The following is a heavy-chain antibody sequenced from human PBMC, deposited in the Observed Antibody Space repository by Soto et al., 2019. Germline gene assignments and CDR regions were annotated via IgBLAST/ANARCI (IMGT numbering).Heavy chain of an antibody. J-gene: IGHJ4*02. CDR3: AGTRTDTSSSFDH. D-gene: IGHD6-6*01. V-gene: IGHV4-31*03. CDR1: RDSISRGDYY. Sequence: QVQLQESGPGLVRPSQTLSLTCTVSRDSISRGDYYWSWIRQHAGKGLEWLGYVTHSGSSFYNPSRRSRVIISVDTSKIQFALELTPVTAADTAVDYCAGTRTDTSSSFDHGCQGTLVSVSS. CDR2: VTHSGSS.